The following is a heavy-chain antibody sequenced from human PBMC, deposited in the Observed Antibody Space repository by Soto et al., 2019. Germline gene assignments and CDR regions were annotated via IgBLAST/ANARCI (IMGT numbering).Heavy chain of an antibody. CDR1: AVSFVSHD. J-gene: IGHJ6*02. Sequence: PGGSLRLSCEASAVSFVSHDMSWVRLVSGKGLEWVATTSGSGYNTQYADSVKGRFTVSRGNFRTSLFLQMNSLTAEDTAIYYCARVTTPSFYYYGMDVWGQGTTVTVSS. D-gene: IGHD4-4*01. V-gene: IGHV3-23*01. CDR2: TSGSGYNT. CDR3: ARVTTPSFYYYGMDV.